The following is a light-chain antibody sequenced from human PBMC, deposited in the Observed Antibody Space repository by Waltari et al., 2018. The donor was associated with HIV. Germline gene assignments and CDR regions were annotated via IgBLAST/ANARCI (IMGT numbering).Light chain of an antibody. CDR2: TAS. CDR3: QQYYDYPRT. CDR1: QDVSTY. J-gene: IGKJ1*01. Sequence: AIRMTQSPSPFSASTGNQVTITCRASQDVSTYLAWYQQKPGKAPKLLIYTASTLQSGVPSRFSGSGSGTDFTLTINCLQSEDFATYYCQQYYDYPRTFGQGTKVEIK. V-gene: IGKV1-8*01.